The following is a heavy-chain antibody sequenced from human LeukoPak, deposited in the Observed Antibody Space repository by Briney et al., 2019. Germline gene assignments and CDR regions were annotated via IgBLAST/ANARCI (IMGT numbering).Heavy chain of an antibody. V-gene: IGHV4-39*07. CDR1: GGSISSSSYY. CDR3: ARDPSATVTTRGWFDP. J-gene: IGHJ5*02. D-gene: IGHD4-17*01. CDR2: IYYSGST. Sequence: SETLSLTCTVSGGSISSSSYYWGWIRQPPGKGLEWIGSIYYSGSTYYNPSLKSRVTISVDTSKNQFSLKLSSVTAADTAVYYCARDPSATVTTRGWFDPWGQGTLVTVSS.